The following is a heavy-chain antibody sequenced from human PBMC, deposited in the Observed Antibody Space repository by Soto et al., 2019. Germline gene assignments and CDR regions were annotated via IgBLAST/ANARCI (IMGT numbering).Heavy chain of an antibody. Sequence: QVQLVQSGAEVKKPGSSVKVSCKASGGTFSSYAISWVRQAPGHGLEWMGGIIPIFGTANYAQKFQGRVTIIADESTSTAYMALSSLRSEDTAVFYCASNNNVLTGSYYYGMDVWGQGTTVTVSS. V-gene: IGHV1-69*12. D-gene: IGHD3-9*01. J-gene: IGHJ6*02. CDR2: IIPIFGTA. CDR1: GGTFSSYA. CDR3: ASNNNVLTGSYYYGMDV.